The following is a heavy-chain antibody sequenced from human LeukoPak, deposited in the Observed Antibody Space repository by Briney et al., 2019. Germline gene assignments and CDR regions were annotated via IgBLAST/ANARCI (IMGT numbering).Heavy chain of an antibody. CDR3: AKAGYCSGGSCYSLFYYYYYMDV. J-gene: IGHJ6*03. CDR2: ISYDGSNK. D-gene: IGHD2-15*01. Sequence: QPGRSLRLSCAASGFTFSSYGMHWVRQAPGKGLEWVAVISYDGSNKYYADSVKGRLTISRDNSKNTLYLQMNSLRAEDTAVYYCAKAGYCSGGSCYSLFYYYYYMDVWGKGTTVTVSS. CDR1: GFTFSSYG. V-gene: IGHV3-30*18.